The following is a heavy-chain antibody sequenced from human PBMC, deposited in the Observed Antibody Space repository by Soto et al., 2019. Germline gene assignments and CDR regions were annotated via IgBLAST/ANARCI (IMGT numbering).Heavy chain of an antibody. Sequence: SPSFQGHVTISADKSISTAYLQWSSLKASDTAMYYCARSGGEQAFDYWGQGTLVTVSS. J-gene: IGHJ4*02. D-gene: IGHD3-10*01. V-gene: IGHV5-10-1*01. CDR3: ARSGGEQAFDY.